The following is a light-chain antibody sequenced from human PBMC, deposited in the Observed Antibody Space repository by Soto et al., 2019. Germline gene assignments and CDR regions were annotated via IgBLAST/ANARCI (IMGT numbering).Light chain of an antibody. Sequence: QSALTQPASVSGAPGQRVAISCTGTSSNIGANYDVHWYQQLPGAAPKLLIYGNRNRPSGVPDRFSGSKSGTSASLAITGLQPEDEAVYYCQSYDSGLRGSVLFGGGTKVTVL. CDR2: GNR. CDR1: SSNIGANYD. V-gene: IGLV1-40*01. J-gene: IGLJ2*01. CDR3: QSYDSGLRGSVL.